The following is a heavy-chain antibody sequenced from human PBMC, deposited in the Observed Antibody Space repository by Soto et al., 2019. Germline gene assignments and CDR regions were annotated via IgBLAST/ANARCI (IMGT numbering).Heavy chain of an antibody. D-gene: IGHD3-3*01. CDR2: FDPEDGET. CDR1: GYTLTELS. Sequence: GASVKVSCKVSGYTLTELSMHWVRQAPGKGLEWMGGFDPEDGETIYAQKFQGRVTMTEDTSTDTAYMELSSLRSDDTAVYYCARERYYDFWSGYPRYFDYWGQGTLVTVSS. CDR3: ARERYYDFWSGYPRYFDY. V-gene: IGHV1-24*01. J-gene: IGHJ4*02.